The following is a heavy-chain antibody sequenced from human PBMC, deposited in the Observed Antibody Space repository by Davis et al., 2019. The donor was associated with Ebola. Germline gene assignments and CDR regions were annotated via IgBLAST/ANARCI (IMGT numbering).Heavy chain of an antibody. CDR3: ARDRLAYSGYDGIDY. J-gene: IGHJ4*02. CDR1: GYTLTELS. V-gene: IGHV1-46*01. Sequence: ASVKVSCKVSGYTLTELSMHWVRQAPGQGLEWMGIINPSGGSTSYAQKFQGRVTMTRDTSTSTVYMELSSLRSEDTAVYYCARDRLAYSGYDGIDYWGQGTLVTVSS. CDR2: INPSGGST. D-gene: IGHD5-12*01.